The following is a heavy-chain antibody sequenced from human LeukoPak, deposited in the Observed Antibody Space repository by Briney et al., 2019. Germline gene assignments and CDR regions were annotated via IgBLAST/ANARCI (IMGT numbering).Heavy chain of an antibody. J-gene: IGHJ4*02. D-gene: IGHD3-10*01. Sequence: SETLSLTCAVYGGSFSGYYWSWIRQPPGKGLERIGEINHSGSTNYNPSLKSRVTISVDTSKNQFSLKLSSVTAADTAVYYCARGARYYGSGSYLGYWGQGTLVTVSS. CDR2: INHSGST. CDR1: GGSFSGYY. V-gene: IGHV4-34*01. CDR3: ARGARYYGSGSYLGY.